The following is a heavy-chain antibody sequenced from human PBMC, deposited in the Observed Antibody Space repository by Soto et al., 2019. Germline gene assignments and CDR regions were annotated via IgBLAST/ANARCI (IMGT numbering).Heavy chain of an antibody. D-gene: IGHD3-16*01. CDR1: GYTFSSYG. V-gene: IGHV1-18*01. CDR2: ISGYNGNT. J-gene: IGHJ6*02. Sequence: QVQLVQSGAEVKKPGASVKVSCKASGYTFSSYGISWVRQAPGQGLEWMGWISGYNGNTNYAQKLQGRVTMTIDTSTSTGYTELRSLRSDDTAGYYCARDRGGAGMDVWGQGTTVTVSS. CDR3: ARDRGGAGMDV.